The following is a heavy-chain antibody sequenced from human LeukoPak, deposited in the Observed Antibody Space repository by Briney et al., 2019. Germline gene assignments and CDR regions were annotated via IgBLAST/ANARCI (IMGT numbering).Heavy chain of an antibody. D-gene: IGHD6-13*01. CDR3: AKPPPSSISWYYYYGMDV. J-gene: IGHJ6*02. CDR2: ISASGGTT. CDR1: GFTFSSYA. Sequence: SGGSLRLSCAASGFTFSSYAMSWVRQAPGKGLEWVSEISASGGTTDYADSVRGRVTISRDNSKNTLYLQMNTLRAEDTAVYYCAKPPPSSISWYYYYGMDVWGQGTTVTVSS. V-gene: IGHV3-23*01.